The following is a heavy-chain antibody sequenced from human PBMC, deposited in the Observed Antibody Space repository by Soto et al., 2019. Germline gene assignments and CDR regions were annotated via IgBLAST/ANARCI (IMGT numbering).Heavy chain of an antibody. CDR3: AKPLWLIVYGDYENFDY. Sequence: GGSLRLSCAASGFTFSSYAMSWVRQAPGKGLEWVSAISGSGGSTYYADSVKGRFTISRDNSKNTLYLQMNSLRAEDTAVYYCAKPLWLIVYGDYENFDYWGQGTLVTVSS. V-gene: IGHV3-23*01. J-gene: IGHJ4*02. D-gene: IGHD4-17*01. CDR1: GFTFSSYA. CDR2: ISGSGGST.